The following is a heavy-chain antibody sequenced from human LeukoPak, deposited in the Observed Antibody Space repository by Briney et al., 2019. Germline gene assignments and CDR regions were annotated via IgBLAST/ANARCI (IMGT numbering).Heavy chain of an antibody. J-gene: IGHJ4*02. CDR2: INPNSGGT. Sequence: GASVKVSCKASGYTFTGYYMHWVRQAPERGPEWMGWINPNSGGTNYAQKFQGRVTMTRDTSISTAYMELSRLRSDDAAVYYCARAGRFRGSFDYWGQGTLVTVSS. CDR3: ARAGRFRGSFDY. CDR1: GYTFTGYY. V-gene: IGHV1-2*02. D-gene: IGHD2-15*01.